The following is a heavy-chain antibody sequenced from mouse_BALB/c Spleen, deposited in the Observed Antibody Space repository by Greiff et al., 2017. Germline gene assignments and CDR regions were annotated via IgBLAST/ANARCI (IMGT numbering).Heavy chain of an antibody. V-gene: IGHV5-12-1*01. J-gene: IGHJ3*01. CDR3: ARFYGNYVFAY. Sequence: EVKLMESGGGLVKPGGSLKLSCAASGFAFSSYDMSWVRQTPEKRLEWVAYISSGGGSTYYSDTVKGRFTISRDNAKNTLYLQMSSLKSEDTAMYYCARFYGNYVFAYWGQGTLVTVSA. CDR2: ISSGGGST. D-gene: IGHD2-1*01. CDR1: GFAFSSYD.